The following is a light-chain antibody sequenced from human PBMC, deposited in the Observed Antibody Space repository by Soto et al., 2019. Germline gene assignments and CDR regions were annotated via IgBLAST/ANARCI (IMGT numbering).Light chain of an antibody. CDR3: QQYGSSPLYT. V-gene: IGKV3-20*01. Sequence: ESVLTQSPGTLSLSPGEGATLSCRASQTISSGYLAWYQQTPGQAPRLLIYGASTRATGVPDRFSGSGSGTDFTLTISRLAPEDFAVYYCQQYGSSPLYTFGQGTKLEMK. CDR2: GAS. J-gene: IGKJ2*01. CDR1: QTISSGY.